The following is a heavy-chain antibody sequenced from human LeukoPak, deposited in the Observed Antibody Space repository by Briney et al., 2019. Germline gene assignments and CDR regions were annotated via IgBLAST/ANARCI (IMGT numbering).Heavy chain of an antibody. D-gene: IGHD6-13*01. CDR2: IKQDGSVK. CDR3: ARDGTSAAGRKSARDC. CDR1: GFTFSTHW. J-gene: IGHJ4*02. V-gene: IGHV3-7*01. Sequence: GSLRLSCAASGFTFSTHWMSWVRQAPGKGLEWVANIKQDGSVKYYVDSVKGRFTISRDNAKNSLYLQVSSLRAEDTAVYYCARDGTSAAGRKSARDCWGQGTLVTVSS.